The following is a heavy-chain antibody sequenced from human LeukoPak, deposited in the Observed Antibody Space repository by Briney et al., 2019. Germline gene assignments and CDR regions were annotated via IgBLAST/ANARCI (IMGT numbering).Heavy chain of an antibody. CDR2: ISSSSSFM. CDR3: ARTGKPDSSGYDAFDI. J-gene: IGHJ3*02. D-gene: IGHD3-22*01. Sequence: PGGSLRVSCAASGFTFSSYSMKWGRQGPGKGLEWVSSISSSSSFMYYAESVKGRFTISRDSAKNSLYLQMNSLRAEDTAVYYCARTGKPDSSGYDAFDIWGQGTMVTVSS. CDR1: GFTFSSYS. V-gene: IGHV3-21*01.